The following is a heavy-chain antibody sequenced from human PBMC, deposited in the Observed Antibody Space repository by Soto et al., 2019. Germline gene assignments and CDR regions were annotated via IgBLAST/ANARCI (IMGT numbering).Heavy chain of an antibody. Sequence: EVQLVQSGAEVKKSGESLKISCKGSGYSFTSYWIGWVRQMPGKGLEWMGIIYPGDSDTRYSPSFQGQVTISADKSISTAYLQWSSLKASDTAMYYCARHLGHSSGWPGDFDYWGQGTLVTVSS. V-gene: IGHV5-51*01. J-gene: IGHJ4*02. CDR3: ARHLGHSSGWPGDFDY. CDR1: GYSFTSYW. D-gene: IGHD6-19*01. CDR2: IYPGDSDT.